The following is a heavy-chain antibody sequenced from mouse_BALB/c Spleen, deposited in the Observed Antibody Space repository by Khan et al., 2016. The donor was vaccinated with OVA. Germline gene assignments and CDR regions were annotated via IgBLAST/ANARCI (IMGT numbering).Heavy chain of an antibody. CDR2: IWSDGST. V-gene: IGHV2-6-1*01. CDR3: ARQPYYHYNVMDY. Sequence: VQLKESGPGLVAPSQSLSITCTISGFSLTNYGIHWVRQPPGKGLEWLLVIWSDGSTTYNSALKSRLTISKDNSKSQVFLKRNSLQTDDTAMYFCARQPYYHYNVMDYWGQGTSVTVSS. D-gene: IGHD2-10*01. CDR1: GFSLTNYG. J-gene: IGHJ4*01.